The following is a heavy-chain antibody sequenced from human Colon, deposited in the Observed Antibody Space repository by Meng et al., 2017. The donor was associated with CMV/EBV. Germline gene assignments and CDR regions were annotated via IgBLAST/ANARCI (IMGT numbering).Heavy chain of an antibody. CDR1: ISSSSYY. CDR2: IYYSGST. J-gene: IGHJ4*02. CDR3: ARATTAMVTNWGLYYFDY. Sequence: ISSSSYYWGWIRQPPGKGLEWIGSIYYSGSTYYNPSLKSRVTISVDTSKNQFSLKLSSVTAADTAVYYCARATTAMVTNWGLYYFDYWGQGTLVTVSS. V-gene: IGHV4-39*07. D-gene: IGHD5-18*01.